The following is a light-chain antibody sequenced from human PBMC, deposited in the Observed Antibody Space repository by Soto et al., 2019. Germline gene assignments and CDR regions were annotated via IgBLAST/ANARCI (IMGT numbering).Light chain of an antibody. CDR3: CSSGGSPTYV. CDR2: EVN. Sequence: QSVLTQPASVSGSPGQSITISCTGTSSNVGSYKLVSWYQQHPGKAPKLMIFEVNKRPSGVSNRFSGSKSGNTASLTISGLKVEDEDDYYCCSSGGSPTYVFATGT. V-gene: IGLV2-23*02. CDR1: SSNVGSYKL. J-gene: IGLJ1*01.